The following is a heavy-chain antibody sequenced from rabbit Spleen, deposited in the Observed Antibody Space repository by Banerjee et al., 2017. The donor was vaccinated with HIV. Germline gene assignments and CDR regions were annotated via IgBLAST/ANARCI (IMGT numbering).Heavy chain of an antibody. CDR1: GFSFSSNDY. D-gene: IGHD1-1*01. CDR3: ARDTSTSFSSYGMDL. V-gene: IGHV1S40*01. CDR2: IAGSSSGFT. J-gene: IGHJ6*01. Sequence: QSLEESGGDLVKPGASLTLTCTASGFSFSSNDYMCWVRQAPGKGLEWISCIAGSSSGFTYSATWAKGRFTISKTSSTTVTLQVTRLTAADTATYFCARDTSTSFSSYGMDLWGPGTLVTVS.